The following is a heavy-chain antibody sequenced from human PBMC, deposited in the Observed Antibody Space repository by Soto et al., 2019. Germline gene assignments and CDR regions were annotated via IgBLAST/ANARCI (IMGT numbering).Heavy chain of an antibody. CDR3: ARGYYYGMDV. Sequence: EVQLVESGGGLVQPGGSLRLSCAASGFMFSSHDMHWVSRATGEGLEWVSGIGTAGDTYYPGSVKGRFTISRENAKNSLYLQMNSLRAEDTAVYYCARGYYYGMDVWGQGTTVTVSS. V-gene: IGHV3-13*01. CDR2: IGTAGDT. CDR1: GFMFSSHD. J-gene: IGHJ6*02.